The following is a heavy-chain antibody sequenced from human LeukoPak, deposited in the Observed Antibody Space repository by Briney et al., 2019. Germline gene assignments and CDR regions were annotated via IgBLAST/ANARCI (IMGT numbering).Heavy chain of an antibody. V-gene: IGHV1-18*04. Sequence: ASVKVSCKASGYTFTGYYMHWVRQAPGQGLEWMGWISAYNGNTNYAQKLQGRVTMTTDTSTSTAYMELRSLRSDDTAVYYCARITMVRGVIPRDWGQGTLVTVSS. D-gene: IGHD3-10*01. CDR2: ISAYNGNT. J-gene: IGHJ4*02. CDR1: GYTFTGYY. CDR3: ARITMVRGVIPRD.